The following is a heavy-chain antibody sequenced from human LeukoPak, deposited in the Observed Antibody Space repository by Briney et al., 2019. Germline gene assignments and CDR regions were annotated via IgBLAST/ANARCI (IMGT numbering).Heavy chain of an antibody. D-gene: IGHD2-2*01. CDR2: INHSGST. CDR1: GGSFSGYY. J-gene: IGHJ6*02. V-gene: IGHV4-34*01. CDR3: ARAYCSSTSCCYYYGMDV. Sequence: PSETLSLTCAVYGGSFSGYYWSWIRQPPGKGLEWIGEINHSGSTNYNPSLKSRVTISVDTSKNQFSLKLSSVTAADTAVYCCARAYCSSTSCCYYYGMDVWGQGTTVTVSS.